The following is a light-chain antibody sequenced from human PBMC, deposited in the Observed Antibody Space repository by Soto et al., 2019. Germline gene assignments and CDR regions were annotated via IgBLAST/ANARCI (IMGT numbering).Light chain of an antibody. V-gene: IGLV1-36*01. J-gene: IGLJ2*01. CDR3: AAWDDSLNGVV. Sequence: QSVLTQPPSVSEAPRQRVTISCSGSSSNIGNNAVNWYQQLPGKAPKLLIYYDDLMPSGVSDRFSGSKSGTSASLAISGLQSEDEAEYYCAAWDDSLNGVVFGAGTKLTVL. CDR1: SSNIGNNA. CDR2: YDD.